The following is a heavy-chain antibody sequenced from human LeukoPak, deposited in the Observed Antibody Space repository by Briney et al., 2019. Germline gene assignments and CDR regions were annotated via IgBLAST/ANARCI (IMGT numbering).Heavy chain of an antibody. CDR2: IKQDGSEK. D-gene: IGHD5-18*01. V-gene: IGHV3-7*01. CDR1: GFTFSSYW. Sequence: RGSLRLSCAASGFTFSSYWMTWVRQAPGKGLEWVANIKQDGSEKYYVDSVKGRSTISRDNAKNSLYLQMNSLRAEDTAVYYCARETVDTAFDYWGQGTLVTVSS. CDR3: ARETVDTAFDY. J-gene: IGHJ4*02.